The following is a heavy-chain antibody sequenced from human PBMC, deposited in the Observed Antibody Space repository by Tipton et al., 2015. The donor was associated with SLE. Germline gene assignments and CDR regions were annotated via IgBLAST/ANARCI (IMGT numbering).Heavy chain of an antibody. CDR2: ISYDGSNK. J-gene: IGHJ3*02. D-gene: IGHD1-1*01. Sequence: SLRLSCAASGFTFSSYAMHWVRQASGKGLEWVAIISYDGSNKYYADSVKGRFTISRDNSKNTLYLQMNSLRAEDTAVYYCAGELDRDAFDIWGQGTVVTVSS. V-gene: IGHV3-30*04. CDR3: AGELDRDAFDI. CDR1: GFTFSSYA.